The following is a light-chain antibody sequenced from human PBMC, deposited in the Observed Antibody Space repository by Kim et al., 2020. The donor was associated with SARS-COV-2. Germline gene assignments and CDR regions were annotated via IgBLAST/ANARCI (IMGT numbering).Light chain of an antibody. CDR3: QQYHSYPYT. J-gene: IGKJ2*01. Sequence: DIQVTQSPSTLSASVGDRVVITCRASQNIRNWLAWYQQKPGKAPNLLVYEASTLQSGVPLRFSGSGSATAFSLTISSLQPDDLGTYYCQQYHSYPYTFGQGTKLEIK. V-gene: IGKV1-5*03. CDR1: QNIRNW. CDR2: EAS.